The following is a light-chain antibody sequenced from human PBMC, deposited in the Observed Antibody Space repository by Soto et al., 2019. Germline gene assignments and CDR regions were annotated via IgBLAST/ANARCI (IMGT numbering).Light chain of an antibody. V-gene: IGLV2-14*01. Sequence: QSVLTQPASVSGSPGQSITISCTGTSSDVGGYNYVSWYQQHPGKAPKLMIYEVSNRPSGVSNRFSGSKSGNTASLTISGLQAEGEADYYCSSYTSIITLYVFGSGTKVTVL. CDR2: EVS. CDR1: SSDVGGYNY. CDR3: SSYTSIITLYV. J-gene: IGLJ1*01.